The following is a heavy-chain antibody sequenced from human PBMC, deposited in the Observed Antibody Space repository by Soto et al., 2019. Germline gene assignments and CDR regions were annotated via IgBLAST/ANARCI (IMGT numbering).Heavy chain of an antibody. Sequence: ASVKVSCKASGYTFTSYDINWGRQATGQGREWIGWMNPNSGNTGYAQKFQGRVTITSNTSISTAYMELSSLRSEETAVYFCAIPGRDDYYYYYYMDVWGKGTTVPVSS. CDR3: AIPGRDDYYYYYYMDV. CDR2: MNPNSGNT. CDR1: GYTFTSYD. J-gene: IGHJ6*03. V-gene: IGHV1-8*01.